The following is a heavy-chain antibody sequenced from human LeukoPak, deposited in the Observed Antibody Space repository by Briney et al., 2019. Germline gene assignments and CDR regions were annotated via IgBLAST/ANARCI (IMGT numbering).Heavy chain of an antibody. V-gene: IGHV2-5*01. J-gene: IGHJ4*02. CDR1: GFSLSSPGVG. CDR2: IYWHEAK. CDR3: AHLRATDWYFFDY. Sequence: SGPTLLHPPPTLTLTSTFSGFSLSSPGVGVGWIRQPPGRALEWLAHIYWHEAKYYSPSLKSRLTITKDTSKNQVVLTMTNMDPVDTGTYFCAHLRATDWYFFDYWGQGTLVTVSS. D-gene: IGHD3-9*01.